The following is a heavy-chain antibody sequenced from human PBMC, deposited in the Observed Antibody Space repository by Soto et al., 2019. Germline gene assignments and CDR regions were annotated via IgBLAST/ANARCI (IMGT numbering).Heavy chain of an antibody. CDR1: GGTFSSYT. CDR2: IIPILGIA. V-gene: IGHV1-69*02. D-gene: IGHD6-19*01. J-gene: IGHJ3*02. CDR3: ALAVAPEAFDI. Sequence: KVSCKASGGTFSSYTISWVRQAPGQGLEWMGRIIPILGIANYAQKFQGRVTITADKSTSTAYMELSSLRSEDTAVYYCALAVAPEAFDIWGKGTMVTVSS.